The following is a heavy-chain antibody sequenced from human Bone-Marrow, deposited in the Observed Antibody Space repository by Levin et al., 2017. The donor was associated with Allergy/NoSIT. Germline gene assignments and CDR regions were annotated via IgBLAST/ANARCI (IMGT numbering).Heavy chain of an antibody. CDR3: ARHVPRGSIVASGWGMPFDF. CDR1: GGSVSSRSYY. Sequence: KSSETLSLTCTVSGGSVSSRSYYWGWIRQPPGKGLEWIGTMSSGGTTYYSPSLKSRVTISVDASKNQFSLNLSSVTAAATAMYFCARHVPRGSIVASGWGMPFDFRGQGTLVTVSS. J-gene: IGHJ4*01. V-gene: IGHV4-39*01. CDR2: MSSGGTT. D-gene: IGHD6-13*01.